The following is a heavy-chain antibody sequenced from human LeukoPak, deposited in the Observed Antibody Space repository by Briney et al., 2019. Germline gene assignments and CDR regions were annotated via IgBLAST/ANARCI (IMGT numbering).Heavy chain of an antibody. CDR2: INHSGST. CDR1: GGSFSGYY. Sequence: SETLSLTCAVYGGSFSGYYWSWIRQPPGKGLEWIGEINHSGSTNYNPSLKSRVTISVDTSKNQFSLKLSSVTAADTAVYYCTYSSSSGYYFDYWGQGALVTVSS. D-gene: IGHD6-6*01. V-gene: IGHV4-34*01. J-gene: IGHJ4*02. CDR3: TYSSSSGYYFDY.